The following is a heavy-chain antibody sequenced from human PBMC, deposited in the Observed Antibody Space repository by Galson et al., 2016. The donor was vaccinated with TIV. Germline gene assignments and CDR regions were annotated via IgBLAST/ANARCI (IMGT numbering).Heavy chain of an antibody. CDR3: VKEPFSTVLYGFDD. CDR1: CFKFTDFA. CDR2: ITGSGGRT. V-gene: IGHV3-23*01. J-gene: IGHJ3*01. Sequence: SLRLSCAASCFKFTDFAMDWVRQPPGKGLEWVSGITGSGGRTDYGVSVKGRFIVSRDNSKKTLYLQLNSLTADDTAVYYCVKEPFSTVLYGFDDWGQGTMVTVSS. D-gene: IGHD2/OR15-2a*01.